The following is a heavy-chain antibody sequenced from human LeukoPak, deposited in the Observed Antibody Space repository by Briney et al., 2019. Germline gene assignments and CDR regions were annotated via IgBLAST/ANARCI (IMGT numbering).Heavy chain of an antibody. CDR2: IKTDGSHT. Sequence: SLRLSCAASGFTFSSYWMTWVRQAPGKGLEWVANIKTDGSHTYYVDFVKGRFTISRDNAKNLLFLQLGSLRADDTGVYYCARASMGGRDYHLDSWGQGTLVTVSS. D-gene: IGHD4/OR15-4a*01. J-gene: IGHJ4*02. V-gene: IGHV3-7*01. CDR3: ARASMGGRDYHLDS. CDR1: GFTFSSYW.